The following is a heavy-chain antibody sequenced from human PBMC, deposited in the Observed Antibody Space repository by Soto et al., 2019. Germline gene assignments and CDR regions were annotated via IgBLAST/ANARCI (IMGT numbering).Heavy chain of an antibody. Sequence: QVQLQESGPGLVKPSETLSLTCTVSGGSISSYYWSWIRQPPGKGLEWIGYIYYSGSTNYNPSLKNRVTISVDTSKNQFSLKLSSVTAADTAVYYCAGTYMVRGVILPADFDYWGQGTLVTVSS. CDR3: AGTYMVRGVILPADFDY. CDR1: GGSISSYY. J-gene: IGHJ4*02. V-gene: IGHV4-59*08. D-gene: IGHD3-10*01. CDR2: IYYSGST.